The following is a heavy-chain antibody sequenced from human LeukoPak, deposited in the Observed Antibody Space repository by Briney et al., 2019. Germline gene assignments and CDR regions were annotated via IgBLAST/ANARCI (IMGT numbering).Heavy chain of an antibody. CDR1: GFTLITYS. Sequence: GGSLRLSCAASGFTLITYSMNWVRQAPGKGLEWVSGISPSGDITYYADSVKGRFTISRDNSKNTLYLEVISLTAEDTAVYYCAKDDAWLRFGEWSQGTLVTVSS. V-gene: IGHV3-23*01. J-gene: IGHJ4*02. D-gene: IGHD3-10*01. CDR3: AKDDAWLRFGE. CDR2: ISPSGDIT.